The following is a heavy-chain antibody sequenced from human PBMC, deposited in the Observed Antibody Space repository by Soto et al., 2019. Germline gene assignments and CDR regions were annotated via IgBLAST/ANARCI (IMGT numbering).Heavy chain of an antibody. V-gene: IGHV4-39*01. CDR3: ARLIHCVTTSRHFDY. J-gene: IGHJ4*02. Sequence: QLQLQESGPGLVKPSETLSLTCNVSGGSFSSSSYYWAWVRQPPGKGPEGIGSINYSGTTYYNSSIKSRVTISGDTSKNQDSLKLSSVTAADTSVFYCARLIHCVTTSRHFDYWGQGSLVTVSS. CDR2: INYSGTT. D-gene: IGHD4-17*01. CDR1: GGSFSSSSYY.